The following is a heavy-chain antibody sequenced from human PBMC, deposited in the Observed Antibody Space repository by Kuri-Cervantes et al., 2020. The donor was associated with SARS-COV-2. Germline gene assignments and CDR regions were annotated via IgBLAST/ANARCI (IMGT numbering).Heavy chain of an antibody. CDR2: ISPIFGKA. J-gene: IGHJ5*02. Sequence: SVKVSCKASGGNFSNYAITWVRQAPGPGLEWVGGISPIFGKAKYAQKFQGRVTISADESTRIVYMELTSLRFEDTATYYCARVDIGFDSGKYYNFVGWFDPWGQGTLVTVSS. CDR1: GGNFSNYA. V-gene: IGHV1-69*13. CDR3: ARVDIGFDSGKYYNFVGWFDP. D-gene: IGHD3-10*01.